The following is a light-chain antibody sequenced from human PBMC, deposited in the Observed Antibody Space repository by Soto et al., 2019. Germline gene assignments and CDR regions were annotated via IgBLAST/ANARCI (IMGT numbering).Light chain of an antibody. Sequence: QSVLTQSPAASGTPGQRVSISCSGSSSNIGSNYVDWYQQFSGAAPKLLIYNNNQLPSGVPDRFSGSKSGTSASLALSGLRSGDEADYYCAAWDESLRGYVSGTGTKVHVL. CDR3: AAWDESLRGYV. CDR2: NNN. V-gene: IGLV1-47*02. CDR1: SSNIGSNY. J-gene: IGLJ1*01.